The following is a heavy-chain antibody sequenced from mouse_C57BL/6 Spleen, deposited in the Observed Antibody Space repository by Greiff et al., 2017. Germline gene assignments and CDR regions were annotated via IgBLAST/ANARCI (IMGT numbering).Heavy chain of an antibody. J-gene: IGHJ3*01. Sequence: EVHLVESGGGLVQPKGSLKLSCAASGFTFNTYAMHWVRQAPGKGLEWVARIRSKSSNYATSYADSVKDRFTISRDDSQSMLYLQMNNLKTEDTAMYYCVRDLTGTSGLADWGQGTLVTVSA. CDR3: VRDLTGTSGLAD. D-gene: IGHD4-1*01. CDR2: IRSKSSNYAT. V-gene: IGHV10-3*01. CDR1: GFTFNTYA.